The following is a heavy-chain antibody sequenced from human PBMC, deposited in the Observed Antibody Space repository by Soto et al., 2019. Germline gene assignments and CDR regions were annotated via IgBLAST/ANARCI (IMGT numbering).Heavy chain of an antibody. CDR2: ISYDGSNK. V-gene: IGHV3-30-3*01. CDR3: AREKSGGIYYFDY. CDR1: GFTFSSYA. Sequence: GGSLRLSCAASGFTFSSYAMHWVRQAPGKGLEWVAVISYDGSNKYYADSVKGRFTISRDNSKNTLYLQMNSLRAEDTAVYYCAREKSGGIYYFDYWGQGTMATVSS. D-gene: IGHD2-15*01. J-gene: IGHJ4*02.